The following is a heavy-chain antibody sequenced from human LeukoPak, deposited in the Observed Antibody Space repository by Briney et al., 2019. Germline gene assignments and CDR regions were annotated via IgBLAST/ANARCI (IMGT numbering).Heavy chain of an antibody. V-gene: IGHV4-61*02. CDR3: ARDLGYSSSRFDY. J-gene: IGHJ4*02. D-gene: IGHD6-13*01. CDR2: IYTSGST. Sequence: SETLSLTCTVSGGSISSGSYYWSWIRQPAGKGLEWIGRIYTSGSTNYNPSLKSRVTISVDTSKNQFSLKLSSVTAADTAVYYCARDLGYSSSRFDYWGQGTLVTVSS. CDR1: GGSISSGSYY.